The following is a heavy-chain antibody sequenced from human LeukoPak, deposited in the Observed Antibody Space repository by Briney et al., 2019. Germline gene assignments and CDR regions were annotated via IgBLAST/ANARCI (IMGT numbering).Heavy chain of an antibody. CDR2: FDPEDGET. J-gene: IGHJ4*02. CDR1: GYTLTELS. V-gene: IGHV1-24*01. CDR3: ATAPIVGAPMIYY. Sequence: ASVKVSCKVSGYTLTELSMHWVRQAPGKGLEWMGGFDPEDGETIYAQKFQGRVTMTEGTSTDTAYVELSSLRSEDTAVYYCATAPIVGAPMIYYWGQGTLVTVSS. D-gene: IGHD1-26*01.